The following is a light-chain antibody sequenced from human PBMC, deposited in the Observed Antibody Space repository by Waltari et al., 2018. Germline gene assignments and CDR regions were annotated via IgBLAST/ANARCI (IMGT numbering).Light chain of an antibody. CDR1: RGHNSYA. J-gene: IGLJ6*01. Sequence: QPVLTQSPSVSASLGASVKVTCTLSRGHNSYAIAWYQQQPGEGPRFLMKLNSDGRQTKGDGVPDRFSGSSAGAERYLTISSLQSEDEGDYYCQTWDTYNVFGSGTRVTVL. V-gene: IGLV4-69*01. CDR2: LNSDGRQ. CDR3: QTWDTYNV.